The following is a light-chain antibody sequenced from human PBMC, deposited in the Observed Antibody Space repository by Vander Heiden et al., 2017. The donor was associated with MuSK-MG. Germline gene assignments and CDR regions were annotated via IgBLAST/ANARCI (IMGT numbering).Light chain of an antibody. V-gene: IGLV2-11*01. CDR2: DVS. J-gene: IGLJ1*01. CDR3: CSYAGSYTYV. Sequence: QSALTQPRSVSGSPGQSVTISCTGTGGNVGTYNYVTWYQQQPGKAPKLMIYDVSLRPSGVPDRFSGSKSGRTASLTISGLQAEDEADYYCCSYAGSYTYVFGGGTTVTVL. CDR1: GGNVGTYNY.